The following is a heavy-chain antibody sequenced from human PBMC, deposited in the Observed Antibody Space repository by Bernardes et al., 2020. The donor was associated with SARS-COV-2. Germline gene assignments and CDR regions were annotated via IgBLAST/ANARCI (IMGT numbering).Heavy chain of an antibody. J-gene: IGHJ6*02. CDR1: GYNSHNYG. D-gene: IGHD3-16*01. Sequence: ASVKVSCQAYGYNSHNYGISWVRQAPGQGLEWMGWISAYNSKTNYLSSLQGRVIMTTDTSTSTAFLEVRDLTSDDTAVYYCATTTAVVNAQGYYFGLDVWGQGTTVTVSS. CDR2: ISAYNSKT. CDR3: ATTTAVVNAQGYYFGLDV. V-gene: IGHV1-18*01.